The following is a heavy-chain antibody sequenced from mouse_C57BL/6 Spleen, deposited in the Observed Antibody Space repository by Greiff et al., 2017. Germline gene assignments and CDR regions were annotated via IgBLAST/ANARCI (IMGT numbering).Heavy chain of an antibody. CDR2: ISSGSSTI. D-gene: IGHD2-3*01. CDR3: AKAGYSVYFDY. Sequence: EVKLMESGGGLVKPGGSLKLSCAASGFTFSDYGMHCVRQAPEKGLEWVAYISSGSSTIYYADTVKGRFTISRDNAKNTLFLQMTSLRSEDTAMYYCAKAGYSVYFDYWGQGTTLTVSS. CDR1: GFTFSDYG. J-gene: IGHJ2*01. V-gene: IGHV5-17*01.